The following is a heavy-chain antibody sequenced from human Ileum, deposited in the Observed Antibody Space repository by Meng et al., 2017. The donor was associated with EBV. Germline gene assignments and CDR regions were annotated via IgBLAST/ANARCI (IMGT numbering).Heavy chain of an antibody. CDR1: GGSISSGGHS. J-gene: IGHJ4*02. D-gene: IGHD4-23*01. V-gene: IGHV4-30-2*01. CDR2: IQHSGST. CDR3: ARAHPVVYFFDY. Sequence: QLQLQESGSGLGKPSQTLSLTCTVSGGSISSGGHSWSWIRQPPGKGLEWIGDIQHSGSTYYNPSLKSRVTISVDRSRNQFSLKLSSVTAADTAVYYCARAHPVVYFFDYWGQGTLVTVSS.